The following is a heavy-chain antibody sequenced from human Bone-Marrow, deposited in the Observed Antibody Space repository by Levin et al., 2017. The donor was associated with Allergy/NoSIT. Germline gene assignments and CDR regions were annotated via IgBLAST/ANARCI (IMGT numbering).Heavy chain of an antibody. CDR1: GFTFSDYS. D-gene: IGHD1-1*01. CDR2: ISSSGGTT. CDR3: ARLNPGTYWNQEERLDY. V-gene: IGHV3-48*04. Sequence: PGGSLRLSCAASGFTFSDYSINWVRQAPGKGLEWVSYISSSGGTTYYADSVKGRFSISRDNAKNSLYLQMDSLRAEDTAVYYCARLNPGTYWNQEERLDYWGQGTLVTVSS. J-gene: IGHJ4*02.